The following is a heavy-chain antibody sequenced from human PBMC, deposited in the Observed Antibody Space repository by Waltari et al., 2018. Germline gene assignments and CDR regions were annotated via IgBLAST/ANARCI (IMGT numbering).Heavy chain of an antibody. V-gene: IGHV3-53*01. CDR2: IYSGGTT. D-gene: IGHD6-19*01. CDR1: GFTVSSNH. J-gene: IGHJ4*02. CDR3: ATDGRGSGAWAYSFDY. Sequence: EVQLVESGGGLIQPGGSLRLSCAASGFTVSSNHMSWVRQAPGKWLEWVSVIYSGGTTYYADSVKGRFTISRDNSKNTLFLQMNSLRAEDTAFYYCATDGRGSGAWAYSFDYWGQGTLVTVSS.